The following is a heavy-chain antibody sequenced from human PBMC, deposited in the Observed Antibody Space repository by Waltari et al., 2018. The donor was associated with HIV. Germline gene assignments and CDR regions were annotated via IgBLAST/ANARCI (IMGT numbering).Heavy chain of an antibody. CDR3: AKGWFGEFTRFDL. Sequence: EVQLVESGGGLVQPGRSLRLSCAASGFTFDDYAMHWVRQAPGKGLEWVSGISWNSGSIGYADSVKGRLTISRDNAKNSLYLQMNSLRAEDTALYYCAKGWFGEFTRFDLWGRGTLVTVSS. J-gene: IGHJ2*01. CDR1: GFTFDDYA. CDR2: ISWNSGSI. D-gene: IGHD3-10*01. V-gene: IGHV3-9*01.